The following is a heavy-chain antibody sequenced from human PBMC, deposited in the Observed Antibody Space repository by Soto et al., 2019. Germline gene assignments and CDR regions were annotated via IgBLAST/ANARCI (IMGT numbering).Heavy chain of an antibody. D-gene: IGHD6-13*01. V-gene: IGHV4-4*07. J-gene: IGHJ4*02. CDR1: GGSISSYY. Sequence: SETLSLTCTVSGGSISSYYWSWIRQPAGKGLEWIGRIYTSGSTNYNPSLKSRVTMSVDTSKNQFSLKLSSVTAADTAVYYCARLPRSAAAGVPVYYFDYWGQGTLVTVSS. CDR3: ARLPRSAAAGVPVYYFDY. CDR2: IYTSGST.